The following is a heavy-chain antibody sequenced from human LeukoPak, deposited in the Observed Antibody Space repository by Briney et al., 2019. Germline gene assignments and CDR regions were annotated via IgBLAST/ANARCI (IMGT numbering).Heavy chain of an antibody. CDR1: GFTFSSYW. CDR3: ARDREGYFDY. CDR2: IKQDGSEK. Sequence: GGAPRLSCAAPGFTFSSYWKSWGRQAPGEGPEWVANIKQDGSEKYYVDSVKGRFTISRDNAKNSLYLQMNSLRAEDTAVYYCARDREGYFDYWGQGTLVTVSS. J-gene: IGHJ4*02. D-gene: IGHD3-10*01. V-gene: IGHV3-7*05.